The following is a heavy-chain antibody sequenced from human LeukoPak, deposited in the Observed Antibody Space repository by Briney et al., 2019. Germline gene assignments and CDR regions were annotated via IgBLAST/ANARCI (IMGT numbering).Heavy chain of an antibody. CDR2: INYGGDTT. J-gene: IGHJ6*03. Sequence: GGSLRLSCAASEFTFSTYAMSWVRQAPGRGLEWVSSINYGGDTTYYADSVKGRFTISRDNSKNTLYLQMNRLRAEDTAVYYCAREFLYGGRDYYYYYMDVWGKGTTVTVSS. V-gene: IGHV3-23*01. CDR3: AREFLYGGRDYYYYYMDV. D-gene: IGHD3-16*01. CDR1: EFTFSTYA.